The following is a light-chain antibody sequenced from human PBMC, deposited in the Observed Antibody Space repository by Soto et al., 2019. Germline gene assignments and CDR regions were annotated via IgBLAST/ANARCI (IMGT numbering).Light chain of an antibody. CDR1: LDISYL. J-gene: IGKJ3*01. V-gene: IGKV1-12*01. Sequence: DIQMTQSPSSVSASVGDRVTITCRASLDISYLLAWYQQKAGRAPKLLIYAASTLEGGVASRFSGSGSGTHFTLTISNLQPEDYATYYCQQANSFPFTFGPGTKVDMK. CDR2: AAS. CDR3: QQANSFPFT.